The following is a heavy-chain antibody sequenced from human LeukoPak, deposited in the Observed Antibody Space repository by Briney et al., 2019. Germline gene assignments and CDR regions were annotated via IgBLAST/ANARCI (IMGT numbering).Heavy chain of an antibody. CDR2: ISPGDSDT. CDR1: GYSFFDYW. Sequence: GESLKISCKGSGYSFFDYWIGWVRQMPGKGLDCMGIISPGDSDTRYSPSFEGQVTISVDKSIRTASLQWSSLKASDNAMCYCVRLKVPMTTVTIFDYWGQGTLVTVSS. CDR3: VRLKVPMTTVTIFDY. V-gene: IGHV5-51*01. J-gene: IGHJ4*02. D-gene: IGHD4-17*01.